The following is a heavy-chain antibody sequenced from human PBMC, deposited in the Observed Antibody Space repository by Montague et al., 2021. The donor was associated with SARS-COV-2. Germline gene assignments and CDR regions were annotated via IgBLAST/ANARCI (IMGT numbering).Heavy chain of an antibody. CDR2: FDSQDGEA. Sequence: SVKVSCKVSEYSPSEFSLQMHWVRQAPGKGLEWMGDFDSQDGEATYAPRFQGRITMTEDRSTDTVYMELSSLRSNDTAVYYCATLGLEVITYAFAIWGQGTLVTVSS. CDR1: EYSPSEFS. CDR3: ATLGLEVITYAFAI. V-gene: IGHV1-24*01. J-gene: IGHJ3*02. D-gene: IGHD3-22*01.